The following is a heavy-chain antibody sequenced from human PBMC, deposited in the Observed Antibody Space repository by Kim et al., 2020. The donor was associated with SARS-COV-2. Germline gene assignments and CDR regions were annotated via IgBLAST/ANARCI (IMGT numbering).Heavy chain of an antibody. D-gene: IGHD6-19*01. J-gene: IGHJ3*02. CDR2: IIPIFGTA. CDR1: GGTFSSYA. Sequence: SVKVSCKASGGTFSSYAISRVRQAPGQGLEWMGGIIPIFGTANYAQKFQGRVTITADESTSTAYMELSSLRSEDTAVYYCATTSLSSGRNHDAFDIWGQGTMVTVSS. V-gene: IGHV1-69*13. CDR3: ATTSLSSGRNHDAFDI.